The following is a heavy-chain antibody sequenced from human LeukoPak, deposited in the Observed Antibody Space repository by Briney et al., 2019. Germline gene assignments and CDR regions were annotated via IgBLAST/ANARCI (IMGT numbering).Heavy chain of an antibody. CDR3: ARARSTSSTPDC. CDR1: GFTFSSYS. V-gene: IGHV3-48*01. Sequence: GGSLRLSCAASGFTFSSYSMNWVRQAPGKGLEWASYISSSSSTIYYADSVKGRFTISRDNAKNSLYLQMNSLRAEDTAVYYCARARSTSSTPDCWGQGTLVTVSS. D-gene: IGHD6-6*01. CDR2: ISSSSSTI. J-gene: IGHJ4*02.